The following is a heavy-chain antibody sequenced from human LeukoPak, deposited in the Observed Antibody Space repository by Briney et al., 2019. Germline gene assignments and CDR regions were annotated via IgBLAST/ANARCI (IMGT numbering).Heavy chain of an antibody. D-gene: IGHD3-3*01. CDR3: AKDLGAAFDP. CDR1: GFTFSDYG. J-gene: IGHJ5*02. V-gene: IGHV3-30*02. Sequence: GGSLRLSCAASGFTFSDYGMHWVRQAPGKGLEWVAFIRDDGKTKHYADSVMGRFTISRDNSKNTLYLQMNSLRAEDTAVYYCAKDLGAAFDPWGQGTLVTVSS. CDR2: IRDDGKTK.